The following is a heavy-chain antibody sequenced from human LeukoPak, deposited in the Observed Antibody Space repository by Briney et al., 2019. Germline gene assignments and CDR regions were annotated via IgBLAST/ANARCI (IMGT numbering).Heavy chain of an antibody. CDR3: AKALVTSCRGAYCYPFDS. J-gene: IGHJ4*02. Sequence: GGSLRLSCAASGFTFRSYEMNWVRQAPGKGLEWVAYISGSGSTIYYADSARGRFTISRDNSKNTLYLQMNSLRAEDAAVYFCAKALVTSCRGAYCYPFDSWGQGTLVTVSS. D-gene: IGHD2-21*01. CDR1: GFTFRSYE. CDR2: ISGSGSTI. V-gene: IGHV3-48*03.